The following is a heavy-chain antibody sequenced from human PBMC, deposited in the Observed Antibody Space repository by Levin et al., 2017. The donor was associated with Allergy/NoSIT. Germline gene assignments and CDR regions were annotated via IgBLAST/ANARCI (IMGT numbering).Heavy chain of an antibody. J-gene: IGHJ4*02. CDR3: ARGVKWELLLYYFDY. CDR2: IYHSGST. CDR1: GGSISSSNW. Sequence: RASETLSLTCAVSGGSISSSNWWSWVRQPPGKGLEWIGEIYHSGSTNYNPSLKSRVTISVDKSKNQFSLKLSSVTAADTAVYYCARGVKWELLLYYFDYWGQGTLVTVSS. D-gene: IGHD1-26*01. V-gene: IGHV4-4*02.